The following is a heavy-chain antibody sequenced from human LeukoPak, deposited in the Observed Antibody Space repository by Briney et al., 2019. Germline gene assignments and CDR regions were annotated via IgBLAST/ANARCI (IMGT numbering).Heavy chain of an antibody. V-gene: IGHV3-9*01. CDR3: ANLGGTWIQLRDAFDI. Sequence: GGSLRLSCAASGFTFDDYAMHWVRQAPGKGLEWVSGISWNSGSIGYADSVKGRFTISRDNAKNSLYLQMNSLRAEDTALYYCANLGGTWIQLRDAFDIWGQGTMVTVSS. J-gene: IGHJ3*02. CDR2: ISWNSGSI. D-gene: IGHD5-18*01. CDR1: GFTFDDYA.